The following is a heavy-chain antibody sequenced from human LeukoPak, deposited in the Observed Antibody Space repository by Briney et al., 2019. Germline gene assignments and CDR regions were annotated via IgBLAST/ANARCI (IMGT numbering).Heavy chain of an antibody. Sequence: SETLSLTCTVSGGSISSGGYYWSWSRQHPGKGLEWIGYIYYSGSTDYNPSLKSRFTMSVDTSKNQFSLKLSSVTAADTAVYYCASADYDMAFDIWGQGTMVTVSS. V-gene: IGHV4-31*03. CDR3: ASADYDMAFDI. D-gene: IGHD3-9*01. J-gene: IGHJ3*02. CDR2: IYYSGST. CDR1: GGSISSGGYY.